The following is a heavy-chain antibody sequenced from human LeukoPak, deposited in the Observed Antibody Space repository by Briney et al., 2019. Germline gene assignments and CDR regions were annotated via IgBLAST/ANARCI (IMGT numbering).Heavy chain of an antibody. D-gene: IGHD3-22*01. CDR2: IKQDGGEK. Sequence: GGSLRLSCAASRLAFTYWMSWVRQAPGKGLEWVANIKQDGGEKYYVDSVKGRFTIFRDNAKKSLYLQMNSQRAEDTAVYYCARGHNSGYYLKYWGQGTLVTVSS. J-gene: IGHJ4*02. V-gene: IGHV3-7*01. CDR1: RLAFTYW. CDR3: ARGHNSGYYLKY.